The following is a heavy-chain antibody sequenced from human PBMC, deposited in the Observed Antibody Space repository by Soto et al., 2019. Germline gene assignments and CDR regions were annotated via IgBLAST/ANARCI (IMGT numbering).Heavy chain of an antibody. D-gene: IGHD3-3*01. V-gene: IGHV3-23*01. CDR2: ISGSGGST. J-gene: IGHJ5*02. CDR3: AKFSGRDFWSGSPFDP. CDR1: GFTFSSYA. Sequence: TGGSLRLSCAASGFTFSSYAMSWVRQAPGKGLEWVSAISGSGGSTYYADSVKGRFTISRDNSKNTLYLQMNSLRAEDTAVYYCAKFSGRDFWSGSPFDPWGQGTLVTVSS.